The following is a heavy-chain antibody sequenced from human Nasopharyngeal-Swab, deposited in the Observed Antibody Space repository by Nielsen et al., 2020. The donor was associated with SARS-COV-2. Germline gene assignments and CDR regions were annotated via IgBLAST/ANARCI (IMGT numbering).Heavy chain of an antibody. J-gene: IGHJ5*02. Sequence: SETLSLTCAVYGGSFSGYYWSWIRQPPGKGLEWIGEINHSGSTNYNPSLKSRVTISVDTSKNQFSLKLSSVTAADTAVYYCASNTYYYGSGSGFPWFDPWGQGTLVTVSS. CDR1: GGSFSGYY. CDR2: INHSGST. V-gene: IGHV4-34*01. CDR3: ASNTYYYGSGSGFPWFDP. D-gene: IGHD3-10*01.